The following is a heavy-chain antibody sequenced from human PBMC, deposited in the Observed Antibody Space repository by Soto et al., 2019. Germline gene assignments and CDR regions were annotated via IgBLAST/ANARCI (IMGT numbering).Heavy chain of an antibody. J-gene: IGHJ4*02. Sequence: VQLVEPGGGLVQPGRSLRLSCAASGFTFDDYAMHWVRQAPGKGLEWVSGISWNSGSIGYADSVKGRFTISRDNAKNSLYLQMNSLRAEDTALYYCAKDMSGGWYSPIDYWGQGTLVTVSS. CDR2: ISWNSGSI. D-gene: IGHD6-19*01. CDR3: AKDMSGGWYSPIDY. CDR1: GFTFDDYA. V-gene: IGHV3-9*01.